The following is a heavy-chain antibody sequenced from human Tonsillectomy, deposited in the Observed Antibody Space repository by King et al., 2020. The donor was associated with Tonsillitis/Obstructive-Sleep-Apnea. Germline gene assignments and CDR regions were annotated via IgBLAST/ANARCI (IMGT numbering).Heavy chain of an antibody. D-gene: IGHD5-12*01. J-gene: IGHJ4*02. Sequence: EVQLQESGGGLVQPGGSLRLSCEASGFTFSSYWMTWVRQAPGKGLEWVAIIKQDGNEKYYVDSVKGRFTISRDNARSSLYLQMNSLRAEDTAVYYCARVLGWLRFGIDYWGQGTLVTVSS. CDR2: IKQDGNEK. CDR3: ARVLGWLRFGIDY. CDR1: GFTFSSYW. V-gene: IGHV3-7*01.